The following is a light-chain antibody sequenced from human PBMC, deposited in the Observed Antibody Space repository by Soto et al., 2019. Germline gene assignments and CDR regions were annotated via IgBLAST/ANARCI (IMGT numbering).Light chain of an antibody. Sequence: QSVLTQPPSASGTPGQKVTISCSGSSSNIGSNPVNWYQQLPGTATKPLIYSNNQRPSGVPDRFSGSKSGTSASLAISGLQSEDDGDYYCAAWDDRLNGRVVFGGGTKLTVL. J-gene: IGLJ2*01. CDR1: SSNIGSNP. CDR3: AAWDDRLNGRVV. CDR2: SNN. V-gene: IGLV1-44*01.